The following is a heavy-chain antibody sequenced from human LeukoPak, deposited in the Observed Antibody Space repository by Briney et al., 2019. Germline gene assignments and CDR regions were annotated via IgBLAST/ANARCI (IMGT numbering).Heavy chain of an antibody. CDR1: GSTFDDYA. J-gene: IGHJ3*02. Sequence: GGSLRLSCAASGSTFDDYAMHWVRQAPGKGLEWVSGISWNSGSIGYADSVKGRFTISRDNAKNSLYLQMNSLRAEDMALYYCAKEYCSGGSCYRGAFDIWGQGTMVTVSS. D-gene: IGHD2-15*01. CDR2: ISWNSGSI. V-gene: IGHV3-9*03. CDR3: AKEYCSGGSCYRGAFDI.